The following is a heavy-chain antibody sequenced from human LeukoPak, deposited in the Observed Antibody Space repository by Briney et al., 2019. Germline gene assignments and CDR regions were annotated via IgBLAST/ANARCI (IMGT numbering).Heavy chain of an antibody. J-gene: IGHJ5*02. CDR2: IYPGDSDT. D-gene: IGHD6-19*01. V-gene: IGHV5-51*01. Sequence: GESLKISCKGSGYSFTSYWIGWVRQMPGKGLEWMGIIYPGDSDTRYSPSFQGQVTISADKSINTAYLQWSSLKASDTAMYYCARRHSGWSTIYGAYNWFDPWGQGTLVTVSS. CDR3: ARRHSGWSTIYGAYNWFDP. CDR1: GYSFTSYW.